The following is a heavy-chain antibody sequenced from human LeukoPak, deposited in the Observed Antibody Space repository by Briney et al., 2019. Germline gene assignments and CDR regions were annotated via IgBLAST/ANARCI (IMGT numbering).Heavy chain of an antibody. V-gene: IGHV1-18*01. J-gene: IGHJ4*02. CDR2: ISAYNGNT. CDR1: GYTFTSYG. Sequence: ASVKVSCTASGYTFTSYGISWVRQAPGQGLEWMGWISAYNGNTNYAQKLQGRVTMTTDTSTSTAYMELRSLRSDDTAVYYCAREPPLSSSWYVNDYWGQGTLVTVSS. CDR3: AREPPLSSSWYVNDY. D-gene: IGHD6-13*01.